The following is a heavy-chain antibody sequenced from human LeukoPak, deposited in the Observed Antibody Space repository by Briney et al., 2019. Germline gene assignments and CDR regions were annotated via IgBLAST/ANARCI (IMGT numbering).Heavy chain of an antibody. V-gene: IGHV3-30*18. D-gene: IGHD5-18*01. CDR3: AKVSIPVQLWFNFDY. CDR1: GFIFSTYG. CDR2: ISYDGSNK. J-gene: IGHJ4*02. Sequence: PGRSLRLSCAASGFIFSTYGMHWVRQAPGKGLEWVAVISYDGSNKYYADSVKGRFTISREQSKHTLYLQMNSLRAEDTAVYYCAKVSIPVQLWFNFDYWGQGTLVTVSS.